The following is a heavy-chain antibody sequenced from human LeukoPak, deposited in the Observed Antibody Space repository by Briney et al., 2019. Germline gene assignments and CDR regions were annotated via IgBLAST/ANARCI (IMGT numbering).Heavy chain of an antibody. CDR1: GGFISSSFYY. CDR2: IYHSGST. V-gene: IGHV4-39*01. CDR3: ARPYGP. Sequence: SETLSLTCTVSGGFISSSFYYWGWIRQPPGKGLEWIGSIYHSGSTYYNPSLKSRVTISVDTSRNQFSLNLSSVTAADTAVYYCARPYGPWGQGTLVAVSS. D-gene: IGHD4-17*01. J-gene: IGHJ5*02.